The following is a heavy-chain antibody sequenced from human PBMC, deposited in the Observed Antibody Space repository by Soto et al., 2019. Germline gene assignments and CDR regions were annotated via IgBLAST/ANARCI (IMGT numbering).Heavy chain of an antibody. D-gene: IGHD5-12*01. V-gene: IGHV4-34*01. Sequence: PSETLSLTCAVYGGSFSGYYWHWIRQPPGKGLEWIGEINHSGSTNYNPSLKSRVTISVDTSKSQFSLKLSSVTAADTAVYYCAAGGGLPRYYWGQGTLVTVS. J-gene: IGHJ4*02. CDR1: GGSFSGYY. CDR3: AAGGGLPRYY. CDR2: INHSGST.